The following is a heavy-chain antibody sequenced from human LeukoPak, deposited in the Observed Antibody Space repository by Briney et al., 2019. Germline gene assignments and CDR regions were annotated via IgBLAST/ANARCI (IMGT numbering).Heavy chain of an antibody. J-gene: IGHJ4*02. CDR2: IYYSGST. Sequence: SETLSLTCTVSGGSISSYYWSWIRQPPGKGLEWIGYIYYSGSTNYNPSLKSRVTISVDTSKNQFSLKLSSVTAADTAVYYCARGDIVVVPAADYFDYWGQGTLVTVSS. CDR1: GGSISSYY. D-gene: IGHD2-2*01. V-gene: IGHV4-59*08. CDR3: ARGDIVVVPAADYFDY.